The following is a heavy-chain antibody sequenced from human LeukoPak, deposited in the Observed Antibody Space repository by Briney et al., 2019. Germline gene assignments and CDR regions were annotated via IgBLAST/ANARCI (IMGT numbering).Heavy chain of an antibody. D-gene: IGHD4-17*01. V-gene: IGHV1-2*02. CDR3: ARDHGDYVRSFDI. Sequence: GASVKVSCKASGYTFTGYYMHWVRQAPGQGLEWMGWMNPNSGGTNYAQKFQGRVTMTRDTSISTAYMELSRLRSDDTAVYYCARDHGDYVRSFDIWGQGTMVTVSS. CDR1: GYTFTGYY. J-gene: IGHJ3*02. CDR2: MNPNSGGT.